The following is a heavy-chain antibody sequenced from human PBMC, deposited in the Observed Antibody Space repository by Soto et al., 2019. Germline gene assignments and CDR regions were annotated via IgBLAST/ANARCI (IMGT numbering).Heavy chain of an antibody. CDR2: IYHSGST. CDR1: GGSISSSNW. CDR3: ARAGRGYCSGGSCYSGHHGMDV. Sequence: QVQLQESGPGLVKPSGTLSLTCAVSGGSISSSNWWSWVRQPPGKGLEWIGEIYHSGSTNYNPSPKRRVTKPVDTAKNQSTLKLSSVTAADTAVYYCARAGRGYCSGGSCYSGHHGMDVWGQGTTVTVSS. D-gene: IGHD2-15*01. J-gene: IGHJ6*02. V-gene: IGHV4-4*02.